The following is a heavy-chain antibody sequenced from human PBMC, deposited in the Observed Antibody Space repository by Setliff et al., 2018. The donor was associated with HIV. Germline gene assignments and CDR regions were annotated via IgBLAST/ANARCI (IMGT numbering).Heavy chain of an antibody. D-gene: IGHD5-18*01. V-gene: IGHV5-51*01. CDR3: ARHWPVDTAIPYYMDV. CDR1: GYSFTSYW. CDR2: IYPGDSDV. Sequence: GESLKISCKGSGYSFTSYWIGWVRQMPGKGLEWMRIIYPGDSDVRYSPSFQGQVTISADKSINTAYLQWSSLKASDTAMYYCARHWPVDTAIPYYMDVWGKGTTVTVSS. J-gene: IGHJ6*03.